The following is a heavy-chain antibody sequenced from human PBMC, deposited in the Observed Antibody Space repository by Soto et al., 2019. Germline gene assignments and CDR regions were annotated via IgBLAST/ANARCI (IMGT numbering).Heavy chain of an antibody. J-gene: IGHJ4*02. D-gene: IGHD6-19*01. CDR1: GYTFTSYY. Sequence: SVKVSCKASGYTFTSYYMHWVRHAPGQGLEWMGIINPSGGSTSYAQKFQGRVTMTRDTSTSTVYMELSSLRSEDTAVYYCAKDRRVAGHLFGSDFDYWGQGTLVTAPQ. CDR3: AKDRRVAGHLFGSDFDY. V-gene: IGHV1-46*01. CDR2: INPSGGST.